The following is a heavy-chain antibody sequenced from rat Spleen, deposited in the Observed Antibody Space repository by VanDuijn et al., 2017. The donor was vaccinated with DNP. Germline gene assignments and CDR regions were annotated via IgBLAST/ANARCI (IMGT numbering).Heavy chain of an antibody. J-gene: IGHJ3*01. CDR1: GLTFSNHF. CDR2: IGPSGVAT. Sequence: EVQLVESGGGLVQPGRSLRLSCTVSGLTFSNHFMAWVRRSPTKGLEWVASIGPSGVATYFPASVRGRLSISRDNAKSTLYLQMDSLRSEDTATYYCTTRGSSNWFAYWGQGTLVTVSS. CDR3: TTRGSSNWFAY. D-gene: IGHD5-1*01. V-gene: IGHV5-27*01.